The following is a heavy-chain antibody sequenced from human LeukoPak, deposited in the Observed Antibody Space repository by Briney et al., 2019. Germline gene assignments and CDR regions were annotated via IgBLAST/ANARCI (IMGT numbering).Heavy chain of an antibody. CDR3: ARVGGRRPAFDI. Sequence: GGSLRLSCAASGFTFSSYSMNWVRQAPGKGLEWVSYISSSSSTIYYADSVKGLFTISRDNAKNSLNMQMNSLRAEDTAVYYCARVGGRRPAFDIWGQGTMVTVSS. V-gene: IGHV3-48*01. J-gene: IGHJ3*02. CDR2: ISSSSSTI. CDR1: GFTFSSYS. D-gene: IGHD3-10*01.